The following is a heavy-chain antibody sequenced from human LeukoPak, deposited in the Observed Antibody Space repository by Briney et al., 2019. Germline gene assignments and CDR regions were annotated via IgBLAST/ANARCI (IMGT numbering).Heavy chain of an antibody. CDR2: VNRDGSLT. D-gene: IGHD1-26*01. CDR3: AGAWERGA. CDR1: GFSFSSSW. Sequence: GGSLRLSRAASGFSFSSSWMQWVRQAPGKGLLCVSRVNRDGSLTTYADSVKGRFTISRDNAKNTLYLQMNSLRVEDTAVYYCAGAWERGAWGQGTLVTVSS. V-gene: IGHV3-74*01. J-gene: IGHJ5*02.